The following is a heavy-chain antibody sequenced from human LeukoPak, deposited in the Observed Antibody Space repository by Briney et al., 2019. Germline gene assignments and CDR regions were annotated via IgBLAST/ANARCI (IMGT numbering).Heavy chain of an antibody. D-gene: IGHD5-12*01. Sequence: PGGSLRLSCAASGFTFSSYSMNWVRQAPGKGLEWVSSISSSSSYIYYADSVKGRFTISRDNAKNSLYLQMNSLRAEDTAVYYCARVKYSGYDLTRGFDYWGQGTLVTVSS. CDR3: ARVKYSGYDLTRGFDY. CDR1: GFTFSSYS. J-gene: IGHJ4*02. CDR2: ISSSSSYI. V-gene: IGHV3-21*01.